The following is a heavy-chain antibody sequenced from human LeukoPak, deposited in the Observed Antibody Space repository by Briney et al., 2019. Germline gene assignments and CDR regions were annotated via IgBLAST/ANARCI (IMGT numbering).Heavy chain of an antibody. V-gene: IGHV3-7*01. Sequence: GGSLRLSCAASGFTFSSYWMSRVRQAPGKGLEWVANIKQDGSEKYYAASVKGRFTISRDNSKNTLYLQMNSLRAEDTAVYYCAKGVFSSTSHWFDPWGQGTLVTVSS. J-gene: IGHJ5*02. D-gene: IGHD2-2*01. CDR1: GFTFSSYW. CDR2: IKQDGSEK. CDR3: AKGVFSSTSHWFDP.